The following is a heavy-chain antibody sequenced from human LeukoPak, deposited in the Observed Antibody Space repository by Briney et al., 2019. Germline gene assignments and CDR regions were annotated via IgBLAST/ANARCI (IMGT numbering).Heavy chain of an antibody. CDR1: GYIFTSYG. D-gene: IGHD3-22*01. J-gene: IGHJ4*02. CDR2: ISAYNGNT. V-gene: IGHV1-18*04. CDR3: AREKVPYYYDSSGYCYLDY. Sequence: GASVKVSCKASGYIFTSYGMSWVRQAPGQGLEWMGWISAYNGNTNCAQKLQGRVTMTTDTSTSTAYMELRSLRSADTAVYYCAREKVPYYYDSSGYCYLDYWGQGTLVTVSS.